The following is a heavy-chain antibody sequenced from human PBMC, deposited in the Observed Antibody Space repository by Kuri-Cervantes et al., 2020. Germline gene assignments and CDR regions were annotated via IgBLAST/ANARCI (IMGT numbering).Heavy chain of an antibody. CDR2: IYHSGST. Sequence: GSLRLSCTVSGGSINNYFWVWIRQSPGKGLEWIGEIYHSGSTNYNPSLKSRVTISVDKSKNQFSLKLSSVTAADTAVYYCARIKKNYYYYYYYLDVWGKGTPVTVSS. CDR1: GGSINNYF. CDR3: ARIKKNYYYYYYYLDV. J-gene: IGHJ6*03. D-gene: IGHD1-7*01. V-gene: IGHV4-59*12.